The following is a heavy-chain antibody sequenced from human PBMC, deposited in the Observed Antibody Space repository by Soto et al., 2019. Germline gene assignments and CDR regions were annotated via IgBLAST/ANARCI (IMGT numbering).Heavy chain of an antibody. CDR1: GFTFSNYW. Sequence: EVQLMESGGGLVQPGGSLRLSCAASGFTFSNYWMSWVRQAPGKGLEWVANIRQDGSQNWYVDSVKGRFTISRDNAKKSLFLQMESLRVDDTTMYYCASGDYHDNSGPFSDAFDVWGQGTIVTVSS. J-gene: IGHJ3*01. D-gene: IGHD3-22*01. V-gene: IGHV3-7*02. CDR2: IRQDGSQN. CDR3: ASGDYHDNSGPFSDAFDV.